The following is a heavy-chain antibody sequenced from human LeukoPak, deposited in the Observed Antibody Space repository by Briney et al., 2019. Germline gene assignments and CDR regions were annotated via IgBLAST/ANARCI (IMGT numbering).Heavy chain of an antibody. V-gene: IGHV4-34*01. J-gene: IGHJ5*02. CDR3: ARRGRYSSSWYSSGWFDP. Sequence: SETLSLTCAVYGGSFSGYYWSWIRQPPGKGLEWIGEINHSGSTNYNPSLKSRVTISVDTSKNQFSLKLSSVTAADTAVYYCARRGRYSSSWYSSGWFDPWGQGTLVTVSS. CDR2: INHSGST. D-gene: IGHD6-13*01. CDR1: GGSFSGYY.